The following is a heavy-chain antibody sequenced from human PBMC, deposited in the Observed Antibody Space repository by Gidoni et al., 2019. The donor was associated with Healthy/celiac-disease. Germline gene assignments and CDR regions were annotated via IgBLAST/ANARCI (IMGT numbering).Heavy chain of an antibody. Sequence: EVQLLASGGGLVQPGGSLRLSWAASGCTFRGYAMSWVRQAPGKGLEWVSAIGGSGGSTYYADSVKGRFTISRDNSKNTLYLQMNSLRAEDTAVYYCAKDTGSSWYHYAFDIWGQGTMVTVSS. CDR1: GCTFRGYA. CDR3: AKDTGSSWYHYAFDI. CDR2: IGGSGGST. V-gene: IGHV3-23*01. D-gene: IGHD6-13*01. J-gene: IGHJ3*02.